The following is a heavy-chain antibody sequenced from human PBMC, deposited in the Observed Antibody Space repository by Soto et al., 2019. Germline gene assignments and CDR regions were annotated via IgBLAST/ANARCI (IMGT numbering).Heavy chain of an antibody. CDR3: ERGREGFFWSGRSDNWFDP. D-gene: IGHD3-3*01. CDR1: GGSISSGGYY. Sequence: TLSITFPISGGSISSGGYYWSWIRQQPWRGMEWIGYIYYSGSTYYNPSLKSRVTISLDTSKNQSSLKLSSVTAADTAVHYCERGREGFFWSGRSDNWFDPWGQGTLVTFSS. J-gene: IGHJ5*02. V-gene: IGHV4-31*03. CDR2: IYYSGST.